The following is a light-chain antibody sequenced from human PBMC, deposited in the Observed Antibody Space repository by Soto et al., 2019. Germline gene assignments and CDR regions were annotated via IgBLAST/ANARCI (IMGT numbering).Light chain of an antibody. CDR1: SSDVGGYNY. CDR2: DVS. J-gene: IGLJ1*01. CDR3: CSYAGSYTLVV. Sequence: QSALTQPRSVSGSPGQSVTISCTGTSSDVGGYNYVSWYQQHPGKAPKLMIYDVSKRPSGVPDRFSGSKSGNTASLTISGLQALDAADYCCCSYAGSYTLVVFGTGTKLTVL. V-gene: IGLV2-11*01.